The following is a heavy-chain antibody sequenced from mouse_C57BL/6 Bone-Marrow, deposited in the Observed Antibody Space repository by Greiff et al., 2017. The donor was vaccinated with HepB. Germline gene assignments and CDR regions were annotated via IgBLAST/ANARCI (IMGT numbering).Heavy chain of an antibody. CDR2: IYPRSGNT. V-gene: IGHV1-81*01. D-gene: IGHD1-1*01. CDR1: GYTFTSYG. J-gene: IGHJ4*01. CDR3: ARSTVVLHYYAMDY. Sequence: VQLQQSGAELARPGASVKLSCKASGYTFTSYGISWVKQRTGQGLEWIGEIYPRSGNTYYNEKFKGKATLTADKSSSTAYMELRSLTSEDSAVYFCARSTVVLHYYAMDYWGQGTSVTVSS.